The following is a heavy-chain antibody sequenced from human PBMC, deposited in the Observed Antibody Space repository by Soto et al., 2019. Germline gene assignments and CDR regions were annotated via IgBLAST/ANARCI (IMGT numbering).Heavy chain of an antibody. CDR3: AKLICPRYDSSGYYAPGDY. Sequence: PGGSLRLSCAASGFTFSSYGMHWVRQAPGKGLDWVAVISYDGSNKYYADSVKGRFTISRDNSKNTLYLQMNSLRAEDTAVYYCAKLICPRYDSSGYYAPGDYWGQGTLVTVSS. CDR1: GFTFSSYG. V-gene: IGHV3-30*18. CDR2: ISYDGSNK. J-gene: IGHJ4*02. D-gene: IGHD3-22*01.